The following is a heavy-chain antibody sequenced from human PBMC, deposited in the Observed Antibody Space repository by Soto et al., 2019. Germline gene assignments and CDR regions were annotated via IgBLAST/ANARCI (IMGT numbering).Heavy chain of an antibody. CDR1: GFTFSSYS. D-gene: IGHD6-19*01. CDR3: ASSRSGWYSAIDC. Sequence: GGSLRLSCAASGFTFSSYSMNWVRQAPGKGLEWVSSITRSSNYIYYADSVKGRFTISRDNAKNSLYLQMNSLRAEDTAVYYCASSRSGWYSAIDCWGQGTLVTVSS. V-gene: IGHV3-21*01. J-gene: IGHJ4*02. CDR2: ITRSSNYI.